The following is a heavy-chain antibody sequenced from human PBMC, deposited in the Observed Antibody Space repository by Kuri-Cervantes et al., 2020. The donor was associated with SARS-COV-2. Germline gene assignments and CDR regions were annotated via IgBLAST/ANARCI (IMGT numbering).Heavy chain of an antibody. CDR3: AREEVVPAAVRGYFYRYGMGV. J-gene: IGHJ6*02. CDR2: IKQDGSEK. Sequence: GESLKISCAASGFTFRSYSMNWVRQAPGKGLESVANIKQDGSEKYYVDSVKGRFTISRDNAKNSLYLQMNSLRAEDTAVYYCAREEVVPAAVRGYFYRYGMGVWGQGTTVTVSS. CDR1: GFTFRSYS. V-gene: IGHV3-7*04. D-gene: IGHD2-2*01.